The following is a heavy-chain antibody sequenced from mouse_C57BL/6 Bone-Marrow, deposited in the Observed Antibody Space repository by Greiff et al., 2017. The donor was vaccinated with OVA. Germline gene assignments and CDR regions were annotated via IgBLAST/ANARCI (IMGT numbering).Heavy chain of an antibody. V-gene: IGHV1-82*01. J-gene: IGHJ2*01. CDR2: IYPGDGDT. D-gene: IGHD1-1*01. CDR1: GYAFSSSW. Sequence: QVQLQQSGPELVKPGASVKISCKASGYAFSSSWMNWVKQRPGKGLEWIGRIYPGDGDTNYNGKFKGKATLTADKSSSTAYMQLSSLTSEDSAVYFCAMAVVADYWGQGTTLTVSS. CDR3: AMAVVADY.